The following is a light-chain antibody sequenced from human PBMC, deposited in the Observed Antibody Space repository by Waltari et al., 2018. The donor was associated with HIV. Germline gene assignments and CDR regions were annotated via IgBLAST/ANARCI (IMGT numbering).Light chain of an antibody. V-gene: IGLV3-21*02. Sequence: SYVLTQPPSVSVAPGQTARIACGGNSIGTKSVHWYQQKPGQDPVLVVSDDSDRPSGIPERFSGSKSGNAATLTISRVEVGDEADYYCQVWYSLTDPVVFGGGTKLTVL. CDR2: DDS. CDR1: SIGTKS. J-gene: IGLJ2*01. CDR3: QVWYSLTDPVV.